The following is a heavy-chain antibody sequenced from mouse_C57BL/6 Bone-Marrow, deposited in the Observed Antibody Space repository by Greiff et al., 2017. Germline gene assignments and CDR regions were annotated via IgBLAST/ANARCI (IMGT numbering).Heavy chain of an antibody. CDR2: ISYDGSN. V-gene: IGHV3-6*01. Sequence: VQLKESGPGLVKPSQSLSLTCSVTGYSITSGYYWNWIRQFPGNKLEWMGYISYDGSNNYNPSLKNRISITRDTSKNQFFLKLNSVTTEDTATYYCAREPSYYGSSHWYFDVWGTGTTVTVSS. CDR3: AREPSYYGSSHWYFDV. J-gene: IGHJ1*03. D-gene: IGHD1-1*01. CDR1: GYSITSGYY.